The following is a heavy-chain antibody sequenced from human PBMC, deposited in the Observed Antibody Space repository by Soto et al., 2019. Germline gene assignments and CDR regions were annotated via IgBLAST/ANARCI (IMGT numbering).Heavy chain of an antibody. CDR3: ARSGGYCSGGSCYSHYYYYGMDV. CDR2: ISAYNGNT. J-gene: IGHJ6*04. V-gene: IGHV1-18*04. Sequence: VKVSCKASGYTFTSYGIRWVRQAPGQGLEWMGWISAYNGNTNYAQKLQGRVTMTTDTSTSTAYMELRSLRSDDTAVYYCARSGGYCSGGSCYSHYYYYGMDVWGEGTTVTVSS. D-gene: IGHD2-15*01. CDR1: GYTFTSYG.